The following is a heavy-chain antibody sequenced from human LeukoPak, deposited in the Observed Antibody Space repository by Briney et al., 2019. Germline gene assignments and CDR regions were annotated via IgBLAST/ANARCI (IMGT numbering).Heavy chain of an antibody. D-gene: IGHD3-22*01. CDR2: ISWNSGSI. J-gene: IGHJ4*02. CDR1: GFTCDDYA. V-gene: IGHV3-9*01. Sequence: SLTLFCSASGFTCDDYAMQWLRQATGKGLKWVSGISWNSGSIGYADSVKGRFTISRDNAKNSLYLQMNSLRAEDTALYYCAKGLDYDSSGYYSYWGQGTLVTVSS. CDR3: AKGLDYDSSGYYSY.